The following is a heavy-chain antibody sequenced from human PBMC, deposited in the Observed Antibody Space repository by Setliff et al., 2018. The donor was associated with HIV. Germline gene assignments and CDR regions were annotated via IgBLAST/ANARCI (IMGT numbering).Heavy chain of an antibody. CDR3: TPLDY. J-gene: IGHJ4*02. D-gene: IGHD2-15*01. V-gene: IGHV3-48*04. Sequence: GGSLRLSCAASGFTFSDYPMNWVRQAPGKGLEWVSHIYPDSNNIDYADSVKGRFTISRDNSKNTVYLQMNSLRTEDTALYYCTPLDYWGQGTLVTVSS. CDR1: GFTFSDYP. CDR2: IYPDSNNI.